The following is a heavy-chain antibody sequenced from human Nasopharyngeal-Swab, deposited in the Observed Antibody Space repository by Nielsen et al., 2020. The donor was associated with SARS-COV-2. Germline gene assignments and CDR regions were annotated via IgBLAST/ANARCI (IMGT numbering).Heavy chain of an antibody. J-gene: IGHJ4*02. D-gene: IGHD6-25*01. CDR2: IYYSGST. CDR3: ARGGIAARVFPFDY. CDR1: GGSISSGGYY. Sequence: SETLSLTCTVSGGSISSGGYYWSWIRQHPGKGLEWIGYIYYSGSTYYNPSLKSRVTISVDTSKNQFSLKLSSVTAADTAVYYCARGGIAARVFPFDYWGQGTLVTVSS. V-gene: IGHV4-31*03.